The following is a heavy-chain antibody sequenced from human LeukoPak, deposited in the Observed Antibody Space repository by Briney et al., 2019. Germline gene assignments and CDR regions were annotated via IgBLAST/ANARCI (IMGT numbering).Heavy chain of an antibody. J-gene: IGHJ4*02. CDR2: IRRRANDGTT. CDR1: GFNFGDYG. D-gene: IGHD4-17*01. CDR3: TRANGDYDHRFFDY. V-gene: IGHV3-49*04. Sequence: GGSLRLSCAAHGFNFGDYGLSWVRQAPGKGLEWIGFIRRRANDGTTEYAASVKGRFTISRDDSKTIAYLQMNGLQTEDTALYYCTRANGDYDHRFFDYWGQGTQVTVSS.